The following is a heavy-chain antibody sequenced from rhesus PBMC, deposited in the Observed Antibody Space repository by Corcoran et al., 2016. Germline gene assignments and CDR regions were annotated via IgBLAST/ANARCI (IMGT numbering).Heavy chain of an antibody. CDR1: GFTFISYG. CDR2: ISYTGGST. Sequence: EVQLVETGGGLVQPGGFVRLSRAALGFTFISYGMSWVRQAPGKGLEWVSGISYTGGSTYYADSVKGRFTISRDNSKNTLSLQMNSLRAEDTAVYYCRSEDDYGYYYIHPPLDVWGRGVLVTVSS. CDR3: RSEDDYGYYYIHPPLDV. D-gene: IGHD3-9*01. J-gene: IGHJ5-2*02. V-gene: IGHV3S5*01.